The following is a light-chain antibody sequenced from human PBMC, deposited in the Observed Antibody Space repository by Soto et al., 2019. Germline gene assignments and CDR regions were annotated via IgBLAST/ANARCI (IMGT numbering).Light chain of an antibody. CDR3: QQYGGSPPIT. CDR1: QSVSSY. CDR2: GAS. V-gene: IGKV3-20*01. J-gene: IGKJ5*01. Sequence: EIVLTQSPATLSLSPGERATLSCRASQSVSSYLAWYQQKPGQAPRLLIYGASSRATGIPDRFSGSGSGTDFTLTISRLEPEDFAVYSCQQYGGSPPITFGQGTRLEIK.